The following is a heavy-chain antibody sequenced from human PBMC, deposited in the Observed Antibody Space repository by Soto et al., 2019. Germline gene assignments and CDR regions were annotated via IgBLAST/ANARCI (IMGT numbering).Heavy chain of an antibody. V-gene: IGHV1-69*06. D-gene: IGHD6-19*01. CDR1: GGTFSSYA. Sequence: QVQLVQSGAEVKKPGSSVKVSCKASGGTFSSYAISWVRQPPGQGIEWSGGIIPIFGTANYEQKFQGRVTITADKSTSTAYMELSSLRSEDTAVYYCARPHSGRTPYFDYWGQGTLVTVSS. J-gene: IGHJ4*02. CDR2: IIPIFGTA. CDR3: ARPHSGRTPYFDY.